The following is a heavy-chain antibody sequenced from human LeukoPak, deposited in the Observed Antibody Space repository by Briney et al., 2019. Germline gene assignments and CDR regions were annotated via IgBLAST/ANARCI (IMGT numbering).Heavy chain of an antibody. Sequence: GGSLRLSCAASGFTFSSHAIHWVRQAPGKGLEWVAAISYDGIDKLYADSVKGRFTISRDNVRNTLYLQMDSLRAEDTAVYFCARDRGLCSGTSCAYIYYYMDVWGNGTTASVSS. D-gene: IGHD2-2*01. V-gene: IGHV3-30*01. CDR2: ISYDGIDK. CDR3: ARDRGLCSGTSCAYIYYYMDV. CDR1: GFTFSSHA. J-gene: IGHJ6*03.